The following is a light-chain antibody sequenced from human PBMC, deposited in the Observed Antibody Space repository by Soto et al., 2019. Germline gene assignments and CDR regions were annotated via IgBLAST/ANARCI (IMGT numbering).Light chain of an antibody. V-gene: IGKV2-30*01. J-gene: IGKJ1*01. CDR2: KVS. CDR3: MQHTHWPRA. CDR1: QSLVSSDGNTY. Sequence: DVVMTQSPLSLPVTLGQPASISCRSSQSLVSSDGNTYLNWFQQRPGQSPRRLIYKVSNRDSGVPARFSGSGSGTDFILKISRVEAEDVGVYYCMQHTHWPRAFGQGTKVEIK.